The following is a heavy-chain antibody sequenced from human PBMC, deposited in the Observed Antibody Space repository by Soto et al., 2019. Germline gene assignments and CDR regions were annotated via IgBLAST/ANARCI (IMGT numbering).Heavy chain of an antibody. CDR3: ARRIAAAGTGWFES. CDR2: ISSSGSTI. Sequence: SXRLSCSPSGFTFSHYYMSWIRHAPGKGLEWVSYISSSGSTIYYADSVKGRFTISRDNAKNSLYLQMNSLRAEDTAVYYCARRIAAAGTGWFESWGQGTPVTVYS. V-gene: IGHV3-11*01. J-gene: IGHJ5*01. D-gene: IGHD6-13*01. CDR1: GFTFSHYY.